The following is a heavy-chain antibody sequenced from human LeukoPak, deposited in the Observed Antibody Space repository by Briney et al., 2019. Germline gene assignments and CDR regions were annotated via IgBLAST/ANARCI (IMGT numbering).Heavy chain of an antibody. D-gene: IGHD4-11*01. J-gene: IGHJ4*02. CDR1: GFTYSHYG. Sequence: PGRSLRLSCAASGFTYSHYGMRWVRQAPGKGLEWVAVIWSDATEKYYGDAVKGRFTISRDNSRNTLYLQMNSLRVEDTAVYYCAKDAQRGFDYSNSLEYWGQGTLVTVSS. CDR2: IWSDATEK. CDR3: AKDAQRGFDYSNSLEY. V-gene: IGHV3-33*06.